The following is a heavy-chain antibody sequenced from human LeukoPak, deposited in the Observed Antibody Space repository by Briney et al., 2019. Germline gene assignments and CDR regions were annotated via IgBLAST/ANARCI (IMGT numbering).Heavy chain of an antibody. CDR3: AKGKWELSYTGDAFGI. V-gene: IGHV3-30*18. CDR2: ISYDGSNK. D-gene: IGHD1-26*01. CDR1: GFTFSSYG. J-gene: IGHJ3*02. Sequence: GGSLRLSCAASGFTFSSYGMHWVRQAPGKGLEWVAVISYDGSNKYYADSVKGRFTISRDNSKNTLYLQMNSLRAEGTAVYYCAKGKWELSYTGDAFGIWGQGTVVTVSS.